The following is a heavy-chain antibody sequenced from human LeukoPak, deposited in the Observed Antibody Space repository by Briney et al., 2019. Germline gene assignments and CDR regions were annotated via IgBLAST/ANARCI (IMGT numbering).Heavy chain of an antibody. V-gene: IGHV3-7*05. D-gene: IGHD5-18*01. J-gene: IGHJ4*02. CDR2: IRHDGSTE. CDR3: AKGIELWLTYFDH. CDR1: GFNFNNYY. Sequence: GGSLRLSCVASGFNFNNYYMSWVRQAPGKGLEWVADIRHDGSTEYNVDSVKGRFTISRDNSKNTLSLQMNSLRAEDTAVYYCAKGIELWLTYFDHWGQGTLVTASS.